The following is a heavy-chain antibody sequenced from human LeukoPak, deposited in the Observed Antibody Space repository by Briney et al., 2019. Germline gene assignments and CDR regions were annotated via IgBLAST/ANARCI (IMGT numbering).Heavy chain of an antibody. D-gene: IGHD3-9*01. CDR3: ARGGKLRYFDWLPSHLSGHWFDP. J-gene: IGHJ5*02. CDR1: GYTFTSYG. CDR2: INPNSGGT. Sequence: ASVKVSCKASGYTFTSYGISWVRQAPGQGLEWMGWINPNSGGTNYAQKFQGRVTMTRDTSISTAYMELSRLRSDDTAVYYCARGGKLRYFDWLPSHLSGHWFDPWGQGTLVTVSS. V-gene: IGHV1-2*02.